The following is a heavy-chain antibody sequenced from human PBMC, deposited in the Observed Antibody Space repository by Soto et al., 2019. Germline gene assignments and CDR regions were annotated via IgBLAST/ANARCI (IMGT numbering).Heavy chain of an antibody. CDR2: IIPKLGIT. D-gene: IGHD2-8*01. J-gene: IGHJ6*03. CDR3: AIVEGTRTTNFYHYMDV. CDR1: VGTFSDYN. V-gene: IGHV1-69*02. Sequence: VQLVQSGAEVKRPGSSVKVSCKAPVGTFSDYNIAWVRQARGQGLEWMGRIIPKLGITNYAHKLQDRVRITADKATSTAYMELTSLRYEDTAVYFCAIVEGTRTTNFYHYMDVWGEGTSVTVS.